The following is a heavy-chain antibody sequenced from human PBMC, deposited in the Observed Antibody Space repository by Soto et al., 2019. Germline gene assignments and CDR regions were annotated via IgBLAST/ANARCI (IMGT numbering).Heavy chain of an antibody. D-gene: IGHD3-22*01. V-gene: IGHV3-48*03. CDR3: ATEWGIGYVDY. CDR1: GFSFSTYD. Sequence: VPLVESGGGLVQPGVSLRLSCGASGFSFSTYDMNWVRQPPGTGLEWVSQSNNSGKTTYYAASVKGRVTISRDNAKNSLALNLTRLRGEQTAGSCCATEWGIGYVDYGGQGFL. J-gene: IGHJ4*02. CDR2: SNNSGKTT.